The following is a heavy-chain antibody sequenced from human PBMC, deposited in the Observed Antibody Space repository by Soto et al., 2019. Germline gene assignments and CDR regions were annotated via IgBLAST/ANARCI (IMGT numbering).Heavy chain of an antibody. V-gene: IGHV1-18*01. Sequence: ASVKVSCKGSGYTFTSYGIIWVRQAPGQGLEWMGWISAYNGNTNYAQKLQGRVTMTTDTSTSTAYMELRSLRSDDTAVYYCARVSLPNYYDSSGYSHWGQGTLVTVSS. CDR2: ISAYNGNT. D-gene: IGHD3-22*01. CDR3: ARVSLPNYYDSSGYSH. CDR1: GYTFTSYG. J-gene: IGHJ4*02.